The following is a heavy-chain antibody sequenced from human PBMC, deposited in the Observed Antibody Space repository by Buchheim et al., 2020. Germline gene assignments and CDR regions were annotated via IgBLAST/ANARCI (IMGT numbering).Heavy chain of an antibody. CDR3: AREGPDSSGWYSGY. CDR1: GGSFSGNY. Sequence: QVQLQQWGAGLLKPSETLSLTCAVYGGSFSGNYWSWIRQPPGKGLEWIGEINHSGSTNYNPSLQSRVTITVEPSNNQFFLKLSSVTAADTAVYYCAREGPDSSGWYSGYWGQGTL. V-gene: IGHV4-34*01. J-gene: IGHJ4*02. D-gene: IGHD6-19*01. CDR2: INHSGST.